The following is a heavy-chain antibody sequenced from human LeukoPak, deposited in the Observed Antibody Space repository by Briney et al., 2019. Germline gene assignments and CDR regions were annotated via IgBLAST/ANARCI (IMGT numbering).Heavy chain of an antibody. CDR3: ARDDYGDYFFDY. V-gene: IGHV4-61*02. CDR2: IYTSGST. D-gene: IGHD4-17*01. Sequence: PSQTLSLTCTVSGGSIGSGSYYWSWIRQPAGKGLEWIGRIYTSGSTNYNPSLKSRVTISVDTSKNQFSLKLSSVTAADTAVYYCARDDYGDYFFDYWGQGTLVTVSS. J-gene: IGHJ4*02. CDR1: GGSIGSGSYY.